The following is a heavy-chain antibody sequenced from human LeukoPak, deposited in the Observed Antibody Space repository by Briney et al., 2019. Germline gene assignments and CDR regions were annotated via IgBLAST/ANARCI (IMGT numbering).Heavy chain of an antibody. D-gene: IGHD3-10*01. CDR3: ASSQYYGSGSPFDY. J-gene: IGHJ4*02. CDR1: GFTFSSYA. V-gene: IGHV3-30*04. CDR2: ISYDGSNK. Sequence: PGGSLRLSCAASGFTFSSYAMHWVRQAPGKGLEWVAVISYDGSNKYYADSVKGRFTIPRDNSKNTLYLQMNSLRAEDTAVYYCASSQYYGSGSPFDYWGQGTLVTVSS.